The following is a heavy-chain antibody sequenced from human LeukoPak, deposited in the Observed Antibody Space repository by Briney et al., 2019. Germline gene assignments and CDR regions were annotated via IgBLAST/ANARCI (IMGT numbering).Heavy chain of an antibody. CDR2: MYYREST. CDR1: GRPISSSSYY. CDR3: ARHGRDGYNYGPVVYY. D-gene: IGHD5-24*01. J-gene: IGHJ4*02. Sequence: NPSETLSLTCTLSGRPISSSSYYWGWIRQSPGKGREWFGSMYYRESTYYNPSLKSRVPLSVDTPKNQFSLKLSSVTAADTAVYYCARHGRDGYNYGPVVYYWGQGTLVTVSS. V-gene: IGHV4-39*01.